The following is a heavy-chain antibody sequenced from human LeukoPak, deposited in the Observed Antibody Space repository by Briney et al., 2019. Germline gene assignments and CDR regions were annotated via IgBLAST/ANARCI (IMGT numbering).Heavy chain of an antibody. CDR1: GGSISSSSYY. CDR3: AIRGAVAGTVGNYFDY. J-gene: IGHJ4*02. D-gene: IGHD6-19*01. Sequence: PSETLSLTCTVSGGSISSSSYYWGWIRQPPGKGLEWIGSIYYSGSTYYNPSLKSRVTISVDTSKNQFSLELSSVTAADTAVYYCAIRGAVAGTVGNYFDYWGQGTLVTVSS. CDR2: IYYSGST. V-gene: IGHV4-39*01.